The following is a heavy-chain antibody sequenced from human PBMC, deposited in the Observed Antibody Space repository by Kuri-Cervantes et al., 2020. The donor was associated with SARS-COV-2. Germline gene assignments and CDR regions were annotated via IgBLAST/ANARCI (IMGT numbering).Heavy chain of an antibody. CDR3: ASGGPAYQLGGMDV. Sequence: GGSLRLSCEVSGFTFNTYPMSWVRQAPGKGLEWMAVILNVGRVRYHAEYVRGRFTISRDNPKNTVYLYMNDLRGDDTAVYYCASGGPAYQLGGMDVWGQGTTVTVSS. CDR1: GFTFNTYP. J-gene: IGHJ6*02. D-gene: IGHD2-15*01. CDR2: ILNVGRVR. V-gene: IGHV3-30*04.